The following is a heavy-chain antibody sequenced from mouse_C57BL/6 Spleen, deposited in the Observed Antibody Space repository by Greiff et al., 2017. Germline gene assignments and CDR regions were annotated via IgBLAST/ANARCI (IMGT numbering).Heavy chain of an antibody. CDR2: ISNGGGST. V-gene: IGHV5-12*01. Sequence: DVHLVESGGGLVQPGGSLKLSCAASGFTFSDYYMYWVRQTPEKRLEWVAYISNGGGSTYYPDTVKGRFTISRDNAKNTLYLQMSRLKSEDTAMYYCARELYSTRAFDYWGQGTTLTVSS. CDR3: ARELYSTRAFDY. J-gene: IGHJ2*01. CDR1: GFTFSDYY. D-gene: IGHD2-5*01.